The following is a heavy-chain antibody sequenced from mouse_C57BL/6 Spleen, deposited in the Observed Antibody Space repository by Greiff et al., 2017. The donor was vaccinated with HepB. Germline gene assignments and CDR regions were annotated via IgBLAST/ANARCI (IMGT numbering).Heavy chain of an antibody. V-gene: IGHV1-5*01. J-gene: IGHJ2*01. CDR3: TRVVATPYYFDS. Sequence: EVQLQQSGTVLARPGASVKMSCKTSGYTFTSYWMHWVKQRPGQGLEWIGAIYPGNSDTSYNQKFKGKAKLTAVTSARTAYMELSSLTNEDSAVYYSTRVVATPYYFDSWGQGTTLTVSS. D-gene: IGHD1-1*01. CDR2: IYPGNSDT. CDR1: GYTFTSYW.